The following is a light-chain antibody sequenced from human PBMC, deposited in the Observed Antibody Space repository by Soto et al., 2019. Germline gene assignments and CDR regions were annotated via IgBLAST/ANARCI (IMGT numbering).Light chain of an antibody. Sequence: EIVMTQSPATLSVSPGETATLSCRASQSVGSSLAWYQQKPGQAPRLLIYGASARATGIPATFSGSGSGTEFTLTISSLQSENFAVYYCQQYKDWPLTFGVGTKVEIK. CDR3: QQYKDWPLT. CDR2: GAS. V-gene: IGKV3-15*01. J-gene: IGKJ4*01. CDR1: QSVGSS.